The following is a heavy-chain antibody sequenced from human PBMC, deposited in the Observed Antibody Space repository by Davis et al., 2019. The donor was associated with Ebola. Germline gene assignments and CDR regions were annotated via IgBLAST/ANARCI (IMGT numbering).Heavy chain of an antibody. D-gene: IGHD3-10*01. CDR3: ARDPGSVTYYKEGFD. V-gene: IGHV3-48*03. Sequence: GESLKISCAASGFSFSNYEMNWVRQAPGKGLERVSCISGSGSTIYYADSVKGRFTISRDNAKNSLYLQMNSLRAEDTAIYYCARDPGSVTYYKEGFDWGQGTLVTVSS. CDR1: GFSFSNYE. CDR2: ISGSGSTI. J-gene: IGHJ4*02.